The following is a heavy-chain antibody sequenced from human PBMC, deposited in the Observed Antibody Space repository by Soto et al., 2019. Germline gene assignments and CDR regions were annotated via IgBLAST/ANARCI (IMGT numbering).Heavy chain of an antibody. V-gene: IGHV3-23*01. Sequence: EVQLLESGGGLVQPGGSLRLSCAVSGFTFSSYAMSWVRQAPGKGLEWVSAISGSGGSTYYADSVKGRFTNSRDNSKNPLYLQMNSLRAGDTAVYYCAKHGSGSPRLGYFDYWGQGTLVTVSS. CDR1: GFTFSSYA. CDR2: ISGSGGST. D-gene: IGHD3-10*01. J-gene: IGHJ4*02. CDR3: AKHGSGSPRLGYFDY.